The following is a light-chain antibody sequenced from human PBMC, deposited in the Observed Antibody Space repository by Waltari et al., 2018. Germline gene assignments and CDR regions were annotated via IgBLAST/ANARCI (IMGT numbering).Light chain of an antibody. CDR3: SSYAGSNNLV. Sequence: QSALTQPPSASGSPGQSVTISCTGTTSDVGGYNSVSWYQQHPGKAPKLMIYEVIKRPSGVPDRFSGSKSGSTASLTVSGLQAEDEADYYCSSYAGSNNLVFGGGTKLTVL. V-gene: IGLV2-8*01. CDR2: EVI. J-gene: IGLJ2*01. CDR1: TSDVGGYNS.